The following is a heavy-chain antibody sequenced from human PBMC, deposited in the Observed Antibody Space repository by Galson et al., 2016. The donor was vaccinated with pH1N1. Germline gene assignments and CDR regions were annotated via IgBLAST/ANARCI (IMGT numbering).Heavy chain of an antibody. J-gene: IGHJ5*02. CDR2: IYWNDDK. Sequence: PALVKPIQTLTLTCTFSGFSLSTNGVGVGWIRQPPGKALEWLAVIYWNDDKRYSPSLKSRLTITKDTSKNQVVLTMTSMDPVDTATYYCAHNNYGDYVNWFDPWGQGTLVTVSS. D-gene: IGHD4-17*01. V-gene: IGHV2-5*01. CDR1: GFSLSTNGVG. CDR3: AHNNYGDYVNWFDP.